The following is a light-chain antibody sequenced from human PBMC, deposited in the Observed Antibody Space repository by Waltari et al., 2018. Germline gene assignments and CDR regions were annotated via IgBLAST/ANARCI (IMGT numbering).Light chain of an antibody. V-gene: IGKV1-5*03. CDR1: QSISSW. CDR3: QQYNSYSPDT. CDR2: KAS. J-gene: IGKJ2*01. Sequence: DIQMTQSPSTLSASVGDRVTITCRASQSISSWLAWYQQKPGKAPKILIYKASSLESGVPSRFSGSGSGTEFTLTISSLQPDDFATYYCQQYNSYSPDTFGQGTKLEIK.